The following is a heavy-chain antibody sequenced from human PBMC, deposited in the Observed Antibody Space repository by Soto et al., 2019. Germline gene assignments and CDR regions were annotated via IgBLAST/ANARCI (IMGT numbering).Heavy chain of an antibody. CDR1: GGSIGSYY. J-gene: IGHJ2*01. CDR2: IHYSGRT. CDR3: ARTPMLGYSYFEL. Sequence: QVQLQDSGPGLVKPSETLSLNCTVSGGSIGSYYWSWIRQPPGKGLEWLGYIHYSGRTNYNPSLKSRVTMSVDTSKNQFSLSLRSVTAADTAVYYCARTPMLGYSYFELGGRGALVIVSS. D-gene: IGHD3-10*02. V-gene: IGHV4-59*01.